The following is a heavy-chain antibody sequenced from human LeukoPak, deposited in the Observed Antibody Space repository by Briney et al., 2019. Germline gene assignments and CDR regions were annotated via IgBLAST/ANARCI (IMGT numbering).Heavy chain of an antibody. CDR1: GGSISSYY. Sequence: SETLSLTCTVSGGSISSYYWSWIRQPPGKGLEWIGYIYYSGSTYYNPSLKSRVTISVDTSKNQFSLKLSSVTATDTAVYYCARPLVTGAFDIWGQGTMVTVSS. D-gene: IGHD1-14*01. V-gene: IGHV4-59*12. J-gene: IGHJ3*02. CDR2: IYYSGST. CDR3: ARPLVTGAFDI.